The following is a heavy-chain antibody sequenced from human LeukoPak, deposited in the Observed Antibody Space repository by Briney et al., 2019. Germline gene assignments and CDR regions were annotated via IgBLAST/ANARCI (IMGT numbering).Heavy chain of an antibody. Sequence: SETLSLTCAVYGGSFSGYDWSWIRQPPGKGLEWIGEINHSGSTNYSPSLKSRVTISVDTSKNHFSLKVRSVTAADTAVYYCARSHGGLGGMDVWGQGTTVTVSS. V-gene: IGHV4-34*01. D-gene: IGHD5-18*01. J-gene: IGHJ6*02. CDR1: GGSFSGYD. CDR2: INHSGST. CDR3: ARSHGGLGGMDV.